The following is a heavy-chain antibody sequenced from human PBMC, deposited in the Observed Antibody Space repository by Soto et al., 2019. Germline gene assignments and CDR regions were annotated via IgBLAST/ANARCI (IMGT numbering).Heavy chain of an antibody. Sequence: QITLKESGPALVKPTQTLTLTCTFSGFSLSTSGVGVGWIRQPPGKALEWIAVIYWADSKHYSPSLESRLTITKDTPKNQVVLTMTNMDPVDTATYFGAHKGYGDYPLDYWGQGTLVTVSS. D-gene: IGHD4-17*01. CDR1: GFSLSTSGVG. V-gene: IGHV2-5*02. J-gene: IGHJ4*02. CDR3: AHKGYGDYPLDY. CDR2: IYWADSK.